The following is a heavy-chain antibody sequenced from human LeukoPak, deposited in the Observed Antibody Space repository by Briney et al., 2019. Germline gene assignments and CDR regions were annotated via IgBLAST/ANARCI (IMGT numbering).Heavy chain of an antibody. CDR3: ARAEQFTFDY. CDR1: RFTFSSYW. Sequence: GRSLRLSCAASRFTFSSYWMHWVRQAQGKGLVWVSRINSDGSSTSYADSVKGQFTISRDNAKNTLYLQMNSLRAEDTAVYYCARAEQFTFDYWGQGTLVTV. J-gene: IGHJ4*02. D-gene: IGHD1/OR15-1a*01. V-gene: IGHV3-74*01. CDR2: INSDGSST.